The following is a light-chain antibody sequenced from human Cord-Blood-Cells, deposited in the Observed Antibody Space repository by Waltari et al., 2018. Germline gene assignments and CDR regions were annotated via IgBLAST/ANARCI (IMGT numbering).Light chain of an antibody. Sequence: DIQMTQSPSSLSASVGDRVTITCRASQSISSYLNWYQQKPGKAPKLLIYAASSLQSGVPSRFSGSGSGTDFTLTISSLQPEDFATYYCQQCYSTPWTFDQGTKVKSN. CDR2: AAS. CDR3: QQCYSTPWT. CDR1: QSISSY. V-gene: IGKV1-39*01. J-gene: IGKJ1*01.